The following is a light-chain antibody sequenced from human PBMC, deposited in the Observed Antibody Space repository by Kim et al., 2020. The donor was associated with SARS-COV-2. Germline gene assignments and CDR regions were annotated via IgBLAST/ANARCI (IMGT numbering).Light chain of an antibody. Sequence: QLVLTQSPSASASLGASVKLTCTLSSGHSRNAIAWHQQQPERGPRYLMKLNSDGSHTKGDGIPDRFSGSSSGAAHYLTISSLQSEDEADYYCQTWDTGIHVFGGGTQLTVL. CDR2: LNSDGSH. J-gene: IGLJ3*02. V-gene: IGLV4-69*01. CDR3: QTWDTGIHV. CDR1: SGHSRNA.